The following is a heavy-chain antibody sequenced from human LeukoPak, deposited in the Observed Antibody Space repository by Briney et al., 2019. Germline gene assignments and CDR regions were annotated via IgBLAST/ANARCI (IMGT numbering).Heavy chain of an antibody. CDR3: GLEYQLPDAFDI. CDR1: GFTFSSYG. D-gene: IGHD2-2*01. Sequence: PGGSLRLSCAASGFTFSSYGMHWVRQAPGKGLEWVAFIRYDGSNKYYADSVKGRFTISRDNSKNTLYLQMNSLRAEDTAVYYCGLEYQLPDAFDIWGQGTMVTVSS. J-gene: IGHJ3*02. CDR2: IRYDGSNK. V-gene: IGHV3-30*02.